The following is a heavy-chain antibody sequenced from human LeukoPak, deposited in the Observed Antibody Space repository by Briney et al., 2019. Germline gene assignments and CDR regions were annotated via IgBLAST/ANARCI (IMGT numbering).Heavy chain of an antibody. CDR3: ARHESAAGKSQPFDY. D-gene: IGHD6-13*01. CDR2: IYYSGST. CDR1: GGSISSSNW. V-gene: IGHV4-4*02. J-gene: IGHJ4*02. Sequence: PSGTLSLTCAVSGGSISSSNWWSWVRQPPGKGLEWIGSIYYSGSTYYNPSLKSRVTISVDTSKNQFSLKLSSVTAADTAVYYCARHESAAGKSQPFDYWGQGTLVTVSS.